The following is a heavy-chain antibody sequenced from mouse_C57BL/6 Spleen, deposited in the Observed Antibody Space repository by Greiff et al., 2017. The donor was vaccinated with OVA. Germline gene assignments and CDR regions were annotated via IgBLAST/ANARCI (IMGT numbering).Heavy chain of an antibody. CDR1: GYTFTSYW. D-gene: IGHD1-1*01. CDR2: IDPSDSYT. CDR3: ARYKVVATGFDY. Sequence: QVQLQQPGAELVKPGASVKLSCKASGYTFTSYWMHWVKQRPGRGLEWIGRIDPSDSYTNYNQKFKGKSTLTVDKSSSTAYMQLSSLTSEDSAVYYCARYKVVATGFDYWGQGTTLTVSS. J-gene: IGHJ2*01. V-gene: IGHV1-69*01.